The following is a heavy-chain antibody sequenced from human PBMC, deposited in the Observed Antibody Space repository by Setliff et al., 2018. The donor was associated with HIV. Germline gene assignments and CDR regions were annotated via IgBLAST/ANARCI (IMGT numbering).Heavy chain of an antibody. CDR3: ARGIKWLDP. J-gene: IGHJ5*02. V-gene: IGHV3-23*03. CDR2: IYSGGSST. Sequence: AGGSLRLSCAASGFTFSSYAMSWVRQAPGKGLEWVSIIYSGGSSTYYADSVKGRFTISRDDSKNTVYLQMHSLRVEDTAVYYCARGIKWLDPWGQGTLVTVSS. CDR1: GFTFSSYA. D-gene: IGHD3-10*01.